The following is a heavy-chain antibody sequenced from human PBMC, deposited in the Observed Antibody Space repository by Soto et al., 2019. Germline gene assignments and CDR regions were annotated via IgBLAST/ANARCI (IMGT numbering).Heavy chain of an antibody. D-gene: IGHD3-16*02. Sequence: ASVKVSCKASGYTFTGYYMHWVRQAPGQGLEWMGWINPNSGGTNYAQKFQGWVTMTRDTSISTAYMELSRLRSDDTAVYYCARDPTPMITFGGVIVNYFDYWGQGTLVTVSS. V-gene: IGHV1-2*04. J-gene: IGHJ4*02. CDR2: INPNSGGT. CDR1: GYTFTGYY. CDR3: ARDPTPMITFGGVIVNYFDY.